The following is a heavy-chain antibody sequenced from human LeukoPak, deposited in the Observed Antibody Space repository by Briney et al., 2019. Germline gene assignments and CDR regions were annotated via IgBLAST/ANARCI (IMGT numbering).Heavy chain of an antibody. CDR1: GYTFTSYA. CDR2: INTNTGNP. CDR3: ARDSSYYDYVWGSYRYRLDY. J-gene: IGHJ4*02. D-gene: IGHD3-16*02. V-gene: IGHV7-4-1*02. Sequence: ASVKVSCKASGYTFTSYAMNWVRQAPGQGLEWMGWINTNTGNPTYAQGFTGRFVFSLDTSVSTAYLQINSLKAEDTAVYYCARDSSYYDYVWGSYRYRLDYWGRGTLVTVSS.